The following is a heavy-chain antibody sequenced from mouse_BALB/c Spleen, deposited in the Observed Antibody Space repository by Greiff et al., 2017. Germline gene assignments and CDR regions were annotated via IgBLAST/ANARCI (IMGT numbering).Heavy chain of an antibody. Sequence: VNLVESGPGLVAPSQSLSITCTVSGFSLTSYGVHWVRQPPGKGLEWLGVIWAGGSTNYNSALMSRLSISKDNSKSQVFLKMNSLQTDDTAMYYCARQLTGANYYAMDYWGQGTSVTVSS. V-gene: IGHV2-9*02. CDR3: ARQLTGANYYAMDY. J-gene: IGHJ4*01. D-gene: IGHD4-1*01. CDR1: GFSLTSYG. CDR2: IWAGGST.